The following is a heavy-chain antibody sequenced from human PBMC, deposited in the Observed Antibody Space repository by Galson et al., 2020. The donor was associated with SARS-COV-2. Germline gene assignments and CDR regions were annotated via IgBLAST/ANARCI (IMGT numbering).Heavy chain of an antibody. CDR2: IYPGDSDT. CDR1: GYSFTSYW. D-gene: IGHD3-22*01. V-gene: IGHV5-51*01. CDR3: ARPRVYDSSGYYYGGGYYFDY. J-gene: IGHJ4*02. Sequence: KIGESLKISCKGSGYSFTSYWIGWVRQMPGKGLELMGIIYPGDSDTRYSPSFQGQVTISADKSISTAYLQWSSLKASDTAMYYCARPRVYDSSGYYYGGGYYFDYWGQGTLVTVSS.